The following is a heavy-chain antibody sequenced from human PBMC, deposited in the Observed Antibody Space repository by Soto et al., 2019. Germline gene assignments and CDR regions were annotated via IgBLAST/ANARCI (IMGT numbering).Heavy chain of an antibody. CDR3: ANVEDLSWAYSNRTYYYYGMDV. Sequence: GGSLRLSCAASGFTFSSYGMHWVRQAPGKGLEWVAVISYDGSNKYYADSVKGRFTISRDNSKNTLYLQMNSLRAEDTAVYYCANVEDLSWAYSNRTYYYYGMDVWGQGTTVTVSS. CDR1: GFTFSSYG. D-gene: IGHD4-4*01. J-gene: IGHJ6*02. V-gene: IGHV3-30*18. CDR2: ISYDGSNK.